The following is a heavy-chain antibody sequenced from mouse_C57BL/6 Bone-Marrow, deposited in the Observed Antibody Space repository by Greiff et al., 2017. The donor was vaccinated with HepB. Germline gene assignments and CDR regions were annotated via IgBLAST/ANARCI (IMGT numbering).Heavy chain of an antibody. D-gene: IGHD1-1*01. Sequence: EVMLVESGGGLVQPGGSMKLSCVASGFTFSNYWMNWVRQSPEKGLEWVAQIRLKSDNYATHYAESVKGRFTISRDDSKSSVYMQMNNLRAEDTGIYYCTGVITTVVADYWGQGTTLTVSS. CDR2: IRLKSDNYAT. CDR1: GFTFSNYW. V-gene: IGHV6-3*01. J-gene: IGHJ2*01. CDR3: TGVITTVVADY.